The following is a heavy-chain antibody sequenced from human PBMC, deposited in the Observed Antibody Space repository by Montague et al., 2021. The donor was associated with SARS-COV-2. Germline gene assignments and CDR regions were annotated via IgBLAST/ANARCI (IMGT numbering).Heavy chain of an antibody. Sequence: SETLSLTCTVSGGSISSSSYYWGWIRQPPGKGLEWIGSIYYSGSTYYNPSLKSRVTISVDTSKNQFSLNLSSVTAADTAVYFCSRTYRGTFDFWGQGILVTVSS. V-gene: IGHV4-39*01. J-gene: IGHJ4*02. CDR3: SRTYRGTFDF. D-gene: IGHD1-7*01. CDR2: IYYSGST. CDR1: GGSISSSSYY.